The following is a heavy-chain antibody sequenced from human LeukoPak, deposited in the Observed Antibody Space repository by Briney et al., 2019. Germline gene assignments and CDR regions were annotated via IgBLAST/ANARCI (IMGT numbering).Heavy chain of an antibody. V-gene: IGHV1-2*02. J-gene: IGHJ3*01. CDR1: GYTFTGYY. Sequence: ASVKVSCKASGYTFTGYYIHWVRQAPGQGLEWMGWINPNSGGTNYAQKFQGRVTMTRDTSIRTAYIELSRLRSDDTAVYHCAGDYYGSGSYMDLWGQGTMVTVSS. CDR3: AGDYYGSGSYMDL. CDR2: INPNSGGT. D-gene: IGHD3-10*01.